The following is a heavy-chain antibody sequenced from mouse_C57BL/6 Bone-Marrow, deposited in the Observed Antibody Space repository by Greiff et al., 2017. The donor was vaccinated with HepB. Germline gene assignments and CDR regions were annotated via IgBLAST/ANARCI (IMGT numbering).Heavy chain of an antibody. Sequence: VQLKESGPGLAKPSQTLSLTCSVTGYSITSDYWNWIRKLPGNKLEYMGYISYSGSTYYNPSLKSRISITRDTSKNQYYLQLNSVTIEDTATYYCARWAYGSSYEAIDYWGQGTSVTVSS. D-gene: IGHD1-1*01. J-gene: IGHJ4*01. V-gene: IGHV3-8*01. CDR1: GYSITSDY. CDR3: ARWAYGSSYEAIDY. CDR2: ISYSGST.